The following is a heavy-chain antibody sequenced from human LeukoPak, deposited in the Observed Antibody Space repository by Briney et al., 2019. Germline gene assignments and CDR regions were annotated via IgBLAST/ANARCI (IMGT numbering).Heavy chain of an antibody. CDR2: INHSGST. J-gene: IGHJ4*02. CDR1: GGSFSGYY. V-gene: IGHV4-34*01. CDR3: ARDYYDSSAGFDY. D-gene: IGHD3-22*01. Sequence: PSETLSLTCAVYGGSFSGYYWSWIRQPPGKGLEWIGEINHSGSTNYNPSLKSRVTISVDTSKNQFSLKLSSVTAADTDVYYCARDYYDSSAGFDYWGQGTLVTVSS.